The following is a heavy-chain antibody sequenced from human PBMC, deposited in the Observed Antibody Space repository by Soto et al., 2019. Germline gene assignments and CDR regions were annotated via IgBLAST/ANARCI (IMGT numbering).Heavy chain of an antibody. Sequence: QVQLVQSGADVQKPGASVRISCKASGYNFANYAVNWVRQAPGQRLEWMGWVNAGNGHTKYSEKLQGRVTITRDASANTAYMELSSLRSEDTALYFCARGIWERSSGWYYFDSWGQGTRVTVSS. CDR2: VNAGNGHT. V-gene: IGHV1-3*01. CDR3: ARGIWERSSGWYYFDS. D-gene: IGHD6-19*01. J-gene: IGHJ4*02. CDR1: GYNFANYA.